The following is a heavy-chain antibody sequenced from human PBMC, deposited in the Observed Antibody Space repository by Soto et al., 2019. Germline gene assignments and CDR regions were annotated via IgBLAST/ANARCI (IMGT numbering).Heavy chain of an antibody. CDR1: GGSFSGYY. V-gene: IGHV4-34*01. CDR3: ARDKITGLFDY. CDR2: INHSGST. Sequence: QVQLQQWGAGLLKPSETLSLTCAVYGGSFSGYYWTWIRQPPGTGLEWLGEINHSGSTNYNPSLKRRVPISVDTSKNQFSLKLTSVTAADTAVYYCARDKITGLFDYWGQGTLVTVSS. J-gene: IGHJ4*02. D-gene: IGHD2-8*02.